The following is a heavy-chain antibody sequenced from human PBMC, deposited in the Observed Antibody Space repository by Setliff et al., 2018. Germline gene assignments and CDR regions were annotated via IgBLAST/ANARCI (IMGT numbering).Heavy chain of an antibody. J-gene: IGHJ6*02. V-gene: IGHV3-49*04. Sequence: PGGSLRLSCTASGFTFGDYAMSWVRQAPGKGLEWVGFIRSKAYGGTTEYAASVKGRFTISRDDSKSIAYLQMNSLKTEDTAVHYCTRVGRQLVYYYYGMDVWGQGTTVTVSS. CDR1: GFTFGDYA. CDR3: TRVGRQLVYYYYGMDV. CDR2: IRSKAYGGTT. D-gene: IGHD6-13*01.